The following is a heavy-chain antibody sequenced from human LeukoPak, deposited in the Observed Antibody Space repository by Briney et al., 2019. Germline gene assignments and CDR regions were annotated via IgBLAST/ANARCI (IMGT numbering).Heavy chain of an antibody. Sequence: GGSLRLSCAASGFTFSYYAMSWVRQAPGKGLEWVSAISGSGDSTYYADSLKGRFTISRDNAKNSLFLQMNSLRAEDTAVYYCARGRRDGYNLLDAFDIWGQGTVVTVSS. CDR3: ARGRRDGYNLLDAFDI. J-gene: IGHJ3*02. D-gene: IGHD5-24*01. CDR1: GFTFSYYA. CDR2: ISGSGDST. V-gene: IGHV3-23*01.